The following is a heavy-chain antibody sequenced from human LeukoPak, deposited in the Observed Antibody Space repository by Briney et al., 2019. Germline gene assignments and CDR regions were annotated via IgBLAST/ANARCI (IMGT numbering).Heavy chain of an antibody. Sequence: PGGSLRLSCAASRFTFNNYGMHWVRQAPGKRLEWVAFIRYDGSNKYYADSVKGRFTISRDNAKNSLFLQMNSLRAEDTAVYYCARVPRYCSGGNCYSGGLGYMDVWGKGTTVTISS. J-gene: IGHJ6*03. D-gene: IGHD2-15*01. CDR1: RFTFNNYG. V-gene: IGHV3-30*02. CDR2: IRYDGSNK. CDR3: ARVPRYCSGGNCYSGGLGYMDV.